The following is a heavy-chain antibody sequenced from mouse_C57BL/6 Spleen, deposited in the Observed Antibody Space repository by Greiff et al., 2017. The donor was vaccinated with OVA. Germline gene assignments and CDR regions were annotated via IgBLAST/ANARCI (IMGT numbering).Heavy chain of an antibody. V-gene: IGHV2-5*01. Sequence: QVQLQQSGPGLVQPSQSLSITCTVSGFSFTSYGVHWVRQSPGKGLEWLGVIWSGGSTDYNAAFMSRLSITKDNSKSQVFFKMNSLQADDTAIYYCAKKFDGYYYAMDYWGQGTSGTVSS. CDR3: AKKFDGYYYAMDY. D-gene: IGHD2-3*01. CDR1: GFSFTSYG. J-gene: IGHJ4*01. CDR2: IWSGGST.